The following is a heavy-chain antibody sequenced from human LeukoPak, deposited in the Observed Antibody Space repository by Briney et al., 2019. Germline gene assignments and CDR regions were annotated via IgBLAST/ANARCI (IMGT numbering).Heavy chain of an antibody. CDR2: ISWDGGSR. J-gene: IGHJ4*02. CDR1: GFTFDDYT. Sequence: GGSLRLSCAASGFTFDDYTMHWVRQAPGKGLEWVSLISWDGGSRYYADSVKGRFTISRDNSKNSLYLQMNSLRTEDTALYYCAKDRGTAVVEYYFDYWGQGTLVTVSS. D-gene: IGHD6-19*01. V-gene: IGHV3-43*01. CDR3: AKDRGTAVVEYYFDY.